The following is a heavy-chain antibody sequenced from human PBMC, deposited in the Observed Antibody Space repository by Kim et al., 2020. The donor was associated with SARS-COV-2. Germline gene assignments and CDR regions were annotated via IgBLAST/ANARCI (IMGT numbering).Heavy chain of an antibody. J-gene: IGHJ4*02. V-gene: IGHV4-31*02. D-gene: IGHD2-8*01. CDR3: ARTKGLNYPDY. Sequence: YYNPSLKSRVTISVDKSKNQFSLKLSSVTAADTAVYYCARTKGLNYPDYWGQGTLVTVSS.